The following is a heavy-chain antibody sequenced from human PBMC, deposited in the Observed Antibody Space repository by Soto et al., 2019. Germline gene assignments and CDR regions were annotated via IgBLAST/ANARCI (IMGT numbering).Heavy chain of an antibody. J-gene: IGHJ3*02. V-gene: IGHV3-30-3*01. CDR2: ISYDGSNK. CDR1: GFTFSSYA. Sequence: QVQLVESGGGVVKPGRSLRLSCAASGFTFSSYAMHWVRPAPGKGLEWVAVISYDGSNKYYADSVKGRFTISRDNSKNTLYLQMNSLRAEDTAVYYCARDNGEATVVTSDAFDIWGQGTMVTVSS. D-gene: IGHD4-17*01. CDR3: ARDNGEATVVTSDAFDI.